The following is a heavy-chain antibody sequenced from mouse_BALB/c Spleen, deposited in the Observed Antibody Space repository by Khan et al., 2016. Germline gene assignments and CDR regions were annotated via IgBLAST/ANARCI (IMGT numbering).Heavy chain of an antibody. V-gene: IGHV1-20*01. CDR1: GYSFTSYF. D-gene: IGHD1-1*01. Sequence: VQLQQSGPGLVKPGESVSISCKASGYSFTSYFMNWVMQSHGKSLEWMGRINTYNGDTFYNPNFKGKATFTVDTSSNTSHMELRCLASEAAAAYDCGIRRDLPVDYWGQGTTLTVSS. J-gene: IGHJ2*01. CDR3: GIRRDLPVDY. CDR2: INTYNGDT.